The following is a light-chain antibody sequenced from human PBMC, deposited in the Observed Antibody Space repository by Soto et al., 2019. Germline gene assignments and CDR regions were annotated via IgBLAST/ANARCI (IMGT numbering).Light chain of an antibody. J-gene: IGKJ5*01. CDR3: QQYGTSPRT. CDR1: QSISGN. Sequence: EIVMTQAPATLPVSPGEGGTLSCRASQSISGNLAWYQQKPGQAPRLFIYGASSRATGIPDRFSGSGSGTDFTLTISRLEPEDFAVYICQQYGTSPRTFGQGTRLEIK. CDR2: GAS. V-gene: IGKV3-20*01.